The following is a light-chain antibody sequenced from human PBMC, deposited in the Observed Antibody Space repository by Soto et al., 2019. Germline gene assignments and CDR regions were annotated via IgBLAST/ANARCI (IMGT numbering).Light chain of an antibody. J-gene: IGKJ1*01. CDR2: DAS. CDR1: QNINNW. CDR3: QHMRT. V-gene: IGKV1-5*01. Sequence: DLQMTQSPSTPCHSIGARVTITCRASQNINNWIAWYQQKTGKAPKFLIYDASTLESGVPSRFSGSGFGTEFSLTISSLQPDDFGSYYCQHMRTVGQGTKVDIK.